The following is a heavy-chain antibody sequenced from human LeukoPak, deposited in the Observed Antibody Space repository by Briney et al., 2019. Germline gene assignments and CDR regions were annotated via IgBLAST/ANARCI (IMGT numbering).Heavy chain of an antibody. CDR1: GGSISSNSYY. D-gene: IGHD3-22*01. V-gene: IGHV4-39*01. CDR3: ARRWYYDTSGQEYFQH. J-gene: IGHJ1*01. Sequence: SETLSLTCIVSGGSISSNSYYWGWIRQPPGKGLDWIGSLYSSGTTYYNPSLKSRVTISVDTSKNQFSLKLSSVTAADTAMYYCARRWYYDTSGQEYFQHRGQGTLVTVSS. CDR2: LYSSGTT.